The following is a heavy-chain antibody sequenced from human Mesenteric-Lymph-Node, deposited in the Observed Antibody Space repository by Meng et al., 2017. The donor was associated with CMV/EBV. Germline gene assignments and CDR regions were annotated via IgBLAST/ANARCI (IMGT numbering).Heavy chain of an antibody. Sequence: LRLSCTVTGASISSGGFYWNWIRQHPGKGLEWIGYMYYTGSTYYNPSLESRITISVDTSKNQFSLRLNSVTAADTAVYYCATEHISSTDGDFGFGEVPPFDPWGQGTLVTVSS. CDR2: MYYTGST. V-gene: IGHV4-31*03. J-gene: IGHJ5*02. CDR1: GASISSGGFY. D-gene: IGHD3-10*01. CDR3: ATEHISSTDGDFGFGEVPPFDP.